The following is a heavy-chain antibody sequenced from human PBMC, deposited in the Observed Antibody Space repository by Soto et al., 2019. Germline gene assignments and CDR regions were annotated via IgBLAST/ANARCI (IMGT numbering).Heavy chain of an antibody. D-gene: IGHD3-16*02. CDR2: IYYSGST. J-gene: IGHJ4*02. V-gene: IGHV4-59*01. CDR3: ATYYDDVWGSYRH. Sequence: SETLSLTCTVSGGSISSYYWSWIRQPPGKGLEWIGYIYYSGSTNYNPSLKSRVTISVDTSKNQFSLKLSSVTAADTAVYYCATYYDDVWGSYRHWGQRTLVTVSS. CDR1: GGSISSYY.